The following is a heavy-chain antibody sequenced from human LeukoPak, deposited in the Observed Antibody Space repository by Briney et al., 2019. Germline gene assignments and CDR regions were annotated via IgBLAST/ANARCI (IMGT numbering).Heavy chain of an antibody. D-gene: IGHD2/OR15-2a*01. CDR2: IYYSGST. J-gene: IGHJ4*02. Sequence: SETLSLTCTVSGGSISSSSYYWGWIRQPPGKGLEWIGSIYYSGSTFYNPSLKSRVTISVDTSKNQFSLKLNSVTAADTAVYYCASNSGGFDWGQGTLVTVSS. V-gene: IGHV4-39*01. CDR3: ASNSGGFD. CDR1: GGSISSSSYY.